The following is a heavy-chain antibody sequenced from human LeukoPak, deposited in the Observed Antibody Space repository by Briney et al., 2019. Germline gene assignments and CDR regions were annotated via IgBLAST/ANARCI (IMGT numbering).Heavy chain of an antibody. J-gene: IGHJ6*04. Sequence: GGSLRLSCAASGFTFSSYAMSWVRQAPGKGLEWVSAIKGSGGSTYYADSVKGRFTISRDNSKNTPYLQMNSLRAEDTAVYYCAKDTRTRRITMVRGVIPEYYYYGMDVWGKGTTVTVSS. CDR3: AKDTRTRRITMVRGVIPEYYYYGMDV. V-gene: IGHV3-23*01. CDR2: IKGSGGST. D-gene: IGHD3-10*01. CDR1: GFTFSSYA.